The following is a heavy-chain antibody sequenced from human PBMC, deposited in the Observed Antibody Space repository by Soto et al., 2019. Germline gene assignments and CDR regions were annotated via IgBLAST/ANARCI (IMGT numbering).Heavy chain of an antibody. V-gene: IGHV1-8*01. CDR2: MNPNSGNT. Sequence: GASVKVSCKASGYTFTSYDINWVRQATGQGLEWMGWMNPNSGNTGYAQKFQGRVTMTRNTSISTAYMELSSLRSEDTAVYYCARSASIVGAYYYYSMDVWGQGTTVTVSS. CDR1: GYTFTSYD. CDR3: ARSASIVGAYYYYSMDV. D-gene: IGHD1-26*01. J-gene: IGHJ6*02.